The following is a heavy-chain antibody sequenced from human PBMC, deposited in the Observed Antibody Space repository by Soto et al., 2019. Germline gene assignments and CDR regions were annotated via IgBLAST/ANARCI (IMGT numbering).Heavy chain of an antibody. CDR3: ARGNPQLRGVFDF. Sequence: SETLSLTCAVYGGSFSAYYWSWIRQPPGKGLEWIGEINHSGGTSYNPSLKSRVTISVDSSKNQFSLTVKSVTAADTAAYLCARGNPQLRGVFDFWGRGTQVTVSS. CDR1: GGSFSAYY. V-gene: IGHV4-34*01. J-gene: IGHJ4*02. CDR2: INHSGGT. D-gene: IGHD3-10*01.